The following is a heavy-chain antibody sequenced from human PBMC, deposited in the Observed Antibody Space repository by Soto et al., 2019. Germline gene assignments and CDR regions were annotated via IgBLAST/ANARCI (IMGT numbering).Heavy chain of an antibody. CDR1: GFTFSSYS. V-gene: IGHV3-48*01. Sequence: EVQLVESGGGLVQPGGSLRLSCAASGFTFSSYSMNWVRQAPGKGLEWVSYISSSSSTIYYADSVKGRFTISRDNAKNSLYLQMNGLRAEDTAVYYCAREWTYYDFWSGPKKNNWFDPWGQGTLVTVSS. J-gene: IGHJ5*02. CDR3: AREWTYYDFWSGPKKNNWFDP. CDR2: ISSSSSTI. D-gene: IGHD3-3*01.